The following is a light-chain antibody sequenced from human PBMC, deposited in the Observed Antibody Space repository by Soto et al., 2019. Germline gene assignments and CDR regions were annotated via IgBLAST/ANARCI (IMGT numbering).Light chain of an antibody. Sequence: DIQITQSPSSLSASVADSVTITCRASQSVSSKFSWYQKKPGKAPKLLIYGASRLQSGVPSRFSDSGSGTEFTLTISSLQPDDFATYYCQQYNSYPLTFGGGTKVDIK. CDR1: QSVSSK. CDR3: QQYNSYPLT. J-gene: IGKJ4*01. V-gene: IGKV1-5*01. CDR2: GAS.